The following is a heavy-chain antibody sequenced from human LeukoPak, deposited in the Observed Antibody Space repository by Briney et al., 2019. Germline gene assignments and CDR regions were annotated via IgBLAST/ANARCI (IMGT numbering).Heavy chain of an antibody. CDR2: IHYSGST. CDR1: GGSISGYY. CDR3: ARGGGKTTVTPFDY. Sequence: SETLSLTCTVSGGSISGYYWSWIRQPPGKGLEWIGYIHYSGSTNYNPSLKSRVTISVDTSNNQFSLNLYSVTAADTAVYYCARGGGKTTVTPFDYWGQGTLVTVSS. V-gene: IGHV4-59*01. D-gene: IGHD4-17*01. J-gene: IGHJ4*02.